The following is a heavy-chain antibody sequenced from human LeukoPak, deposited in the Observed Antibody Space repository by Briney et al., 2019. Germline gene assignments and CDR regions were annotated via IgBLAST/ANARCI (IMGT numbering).Heavy chain of an antibody. V-gene: IGHV3-23*01. CDR1: GFTFSSYA. Sequence: PGGSLRLSCAASGFTFSSYAMSWVRQAPGKGLEWVSAISGSGGSTYYADSVKGRFTISRDNSKSTLYLQMNSLRAEDTAEYYCAKEKMAWPHRAAAFDYWGQGTLVTVSS. J-gene: IGHJ4*02. CDR2: ISGSGGST. CDR3: AKEKMAWPHRAAAFDY. D-gene: IGHD6-13*01.